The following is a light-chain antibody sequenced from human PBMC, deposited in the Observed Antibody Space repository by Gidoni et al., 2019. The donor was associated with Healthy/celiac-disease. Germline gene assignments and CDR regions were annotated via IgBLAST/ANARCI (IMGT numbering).Light chain of an antibody. CDR2: WAP. CDR1: QSVLYSSNNKNY. Sequence: DIVMTQSPDSLAVSLGERATINCESSQSVLYSSNNKNYLAWYQQKPGQPPKLLIYWAPTRESGVPDRFSGSGSGTDFTLTISSLQAEDVAVYYCQQYYSTPLTFGGGTKVEIK. V-gene: IGKV4-1*01. J-gene: IGKJ4*01. CDR3: QQYYSTPLT.